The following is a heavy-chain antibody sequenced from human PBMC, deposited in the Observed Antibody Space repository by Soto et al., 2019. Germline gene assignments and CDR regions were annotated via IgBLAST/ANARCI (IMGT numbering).Heavy chain of an antibody. J-gene: IGHJ4*02. D-gene: IGHD3-22*01. CDR2: IWYDGINK. CDR3: ARAYYDSSGFYYASDY. CDR1: GFSFSSFG. Sequence: GGSLRLSCTASGFSFSSFGMHWVRQAPGEGLEWVAVIWYDGINKYYADPVKGRFTISSDNSKNTPYLKMTSLRAEDTAVYYCARAYYDSSGFYYASDYWGQGTPVTVSS. V-gene: IGHV3-33*01.